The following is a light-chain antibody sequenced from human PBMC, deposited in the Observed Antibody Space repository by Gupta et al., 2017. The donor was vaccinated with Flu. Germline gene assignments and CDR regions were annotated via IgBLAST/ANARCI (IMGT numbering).Light chain of an antibody. J-gene: IGKJ4*01. CDR2: DAS. V-gene: IGKV1-33*01. Sequence: DTQMTQSPSSLSASVGDRVTITCQASQDISNYLNWYQQKPGKAPKLLIYDASNLETGVPSRFSRSGSGTDFTFTISSLHPEDIATYYCQQYDNLALTFGGGTRVEIK. CDR3: QQYDNLALT. CDR1: QDISNY.